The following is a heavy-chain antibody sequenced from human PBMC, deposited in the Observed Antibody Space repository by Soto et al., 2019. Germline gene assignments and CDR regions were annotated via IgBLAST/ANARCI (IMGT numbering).Heavy chain of an antibody. CDR3: AKGGGSTWDDGMDV. CDR2: ISGGGDSA. CDR1: GFTFSRHA. Sequence: EVQLLESGGGLVQPGGSLRLSCAASGFTFSRHAMSWVRQAPGKGLEWVSTISGGGDSAYHADSVKGRFTIARDNAENTLFLQMSSLRGEHTPLYYCAKGGGSTWDDGMDVWGRGATVTVSS. J-gene: IGHJ6*02. D-gene: IGHD2-15*01. V-gene: IGHV3-23*01.